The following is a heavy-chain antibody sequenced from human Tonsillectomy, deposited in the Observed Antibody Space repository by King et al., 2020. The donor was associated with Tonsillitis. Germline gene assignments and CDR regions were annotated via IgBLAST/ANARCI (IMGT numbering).Heavy chain of an antibody. Sequence: QLVQSGGGLVQPGGSLRLSCAASGFTVRNNYMSWVRQAPGKGLEWVSVIFNGGITYYAAHVKGRFTISRHNSKNTLYLQMNSLSAEDTAVYYCASGAAYYYYGMDVWGQGTPVTVSS. CDR1: GFTVRNNY. D-gene: IGHD1-26*01. CDR3: ASGAAYYYYGMDV. J-gene: IGHJ6*02. V-gene: IGHV3-53*04. CDR2: IFNGGIT.